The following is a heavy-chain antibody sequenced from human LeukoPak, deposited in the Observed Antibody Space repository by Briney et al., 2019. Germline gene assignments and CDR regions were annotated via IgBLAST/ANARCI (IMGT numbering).Heavy chain of an antibody. Sequence: SETLSLTCTVFAGSISSHYWSWIRQPPGKGLEWIGYIYYSGSTNYNPSLKSRVTISVDTSKNQFSLKLSSVTAAATAVYYCAREISGGGSYYDYWGQGTLVTVSS. CDR1: AGSISSHY. CDR3: AREISGGGSYYDY. J-gene: IGHJ4*02. CDR2: IYYSGST. V-gene: IGHV4-59*11. D-gene: IGHD1-26*01.